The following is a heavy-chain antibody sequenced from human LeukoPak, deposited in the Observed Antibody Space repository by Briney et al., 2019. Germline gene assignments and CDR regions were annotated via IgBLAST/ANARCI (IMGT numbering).Heavy chain of an antibody. D-gene: IGHD2-2*01. CDR2: ISAYNGNT. CDR1: GYXFTSYA. CDR3: AKAVVPAAVGFDP. J-gene: IGHJ5*02. Sequence: ASVKVSCKASGYXFTSYAISWVRQAPGQGLEWMGWISAYNGNTNYAQKLQGRVTMTTDTSTSTAYMELRSLRSDDTAVYYCAKAVVPAAVGFDPWGQGTLVTVSS. V-gene: IGHV1-18*01.